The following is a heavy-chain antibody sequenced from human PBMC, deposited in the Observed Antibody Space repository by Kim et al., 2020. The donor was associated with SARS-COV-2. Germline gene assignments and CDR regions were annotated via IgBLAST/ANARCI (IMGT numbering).Heavy chain of an antibody. CDR1: GFTFSSKY. Sequence: GGSLRLSCAVSGFTFSSKYMSWVRQAPGKGLDWVSVMYSGGGTYNADSVKGRFTISRDTSKNTLYLQMSSLRAEDTAVYYCARGPHNIGGSYYYGIDVWGQGTTVTVSS. CDR2: MYSGGGT. V-gene: IGHV3-66*01. D-gene: IGHD3-16*01. CDR3: ARGPHNIGGSYYYGIDV. J-gene: IGHJ6*02.